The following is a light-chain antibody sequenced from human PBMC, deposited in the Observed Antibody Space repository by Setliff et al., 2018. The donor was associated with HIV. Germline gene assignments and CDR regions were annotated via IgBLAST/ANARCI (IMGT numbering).Light chain of an antibody. V-gene: IGLV2-23*01. CDR2: QAS. CDR3: CSNTGSNTYV. Sequence: QSVLTQPASVSGSPGQSITISCTGTSGHVGRYNLVSWYQQQPGKPPKLMIYQASKRPSGVSNRFSGSKSGNTASLTISGLQAEDEADYYRCSNTGSNTYVFGTETKVTVL. CDR1: SGHVGRYNL. J-gene: IGLJ1*01.